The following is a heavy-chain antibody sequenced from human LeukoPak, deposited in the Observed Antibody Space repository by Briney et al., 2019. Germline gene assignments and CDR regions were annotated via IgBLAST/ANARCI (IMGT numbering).Heavy chain of an antibody. Sequence: GGSLRLSCAASGFSFNSNWMDWVRQAPGKGLEWVANIKHDESEKNYLDSVKGRFTISRDNAQNSLYLQMNGLRVEDTAVYYCTRRLDDWGQGTLVTVSS. V-gene: IGHV3-7*01. J-gene: IGHJ4*02. D-gene: IGHD3-16*01. CDR3: TRRLDD. CDR1: GFSFNSNW. CDR2: IKHDESEK.